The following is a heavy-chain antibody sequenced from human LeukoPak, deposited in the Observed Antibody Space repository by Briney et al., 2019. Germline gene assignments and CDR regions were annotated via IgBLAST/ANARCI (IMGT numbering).Heavy chain of an antibody. D-gene: IGHD5-18*01. CDR2: ISNSRDV. J-gene: IGHJ4*02. V-gene: IGHV3-69-1*01. CDR1: GFTFGDYA. CDR3: TRDGLHTAHFDY. Sequence: GGSLRLSCAASGFTFGDYAMHWVRQAPGKGLEWVSTISNSRDVHYSDSVKGRFTISRDNARSSLYLQMNSLRDEDTAVYYCTRDGLHTAHFDYWGQGTLVSVSS.